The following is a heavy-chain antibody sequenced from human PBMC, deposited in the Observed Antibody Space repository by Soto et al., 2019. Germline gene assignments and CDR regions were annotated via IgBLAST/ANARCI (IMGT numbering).Heavy chain of an antibody. CDR2: INSDGSST. CDR1: GFTFSSYW. J-gene: IGHJ4*02. CDR3: ARTVVPFGLTQ. Sequence: GGSLRLSCAASGFTFSSYWMHWVRQAPGKGLVWASRINSDGSSTNYADSVKGRFTISRDNAKNTLYLQMNSLRAEDTAVYYYARTVVPFGLTQWGQGTLVTVSS. D-gene: IGHD3-3*01. V-gene: IGHV3-74*01.